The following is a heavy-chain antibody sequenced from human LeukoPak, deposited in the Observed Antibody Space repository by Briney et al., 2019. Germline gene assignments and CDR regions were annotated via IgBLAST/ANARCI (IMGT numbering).Heavy chain of an antibody. CDR1: GGSISSGSYY. V-gene: IGHV4-61*02. CDR3: ARTLYYYDSSGYDTFDY. D-gene: IGHD3-22*01. Sequence: SETLSLTCTVSGGSISSGSYYWSWIRQPAWKGLEWIGRIYTSGSTNYNPSLKSRVTISVDTPKNQFSLKLSSVTAADTAVYYCARTLYYYDSSGYDTFDYSGQGTLVTVSS. J-gene: IGHJ4*02. CDR2: IYTSGST.